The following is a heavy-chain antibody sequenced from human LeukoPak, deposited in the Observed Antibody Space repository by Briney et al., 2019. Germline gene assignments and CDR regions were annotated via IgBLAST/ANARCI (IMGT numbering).Heavy chain of an antibody. CDR1: GFTFSSYA. CDR2: ISGSGGST. Sequence: PGGSLRLSCAASGFTFSSYAMSWVRQAPGKGLEWVSAISGSGGSTYYADSVKGRFTISRDNSKHTLYLKMNSLRAEGTAVYCCAKDVGSYFDYWGQGTLVTVSS. CDR3: AKDVGSYFDY. J-gene: IGHJ4*02. V-gene: IGHV3-23*01. D-gene: IGHD2-15*01.